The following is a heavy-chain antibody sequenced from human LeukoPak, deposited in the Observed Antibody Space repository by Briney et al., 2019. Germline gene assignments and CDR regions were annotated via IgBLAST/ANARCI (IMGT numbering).Heavy chain of an antibody. CDR1: GFTVSSNY. D-gene: IGHD3-3*02. V-gene: IGHV3-53*01. CDR2: IYSGGST. Sequence: GGSLRLSCAASGFTVSSNYMSWVRQAPGKGLEWVSVIYSGGSTYYADSVKGRFTISRDNSKNTLYLQMNSLRAEDTAVYYCARDWISVGSDPWGQGTLVTVSS. CDR3: ARDWISVGSDP. J-gene: IGHJ5*02.